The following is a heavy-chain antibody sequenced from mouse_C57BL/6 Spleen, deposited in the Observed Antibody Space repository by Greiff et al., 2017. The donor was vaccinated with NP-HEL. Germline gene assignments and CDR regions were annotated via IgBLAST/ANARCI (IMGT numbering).Heavy chain of an antibody. CDR3: ARSSPYYDYDGYYFDY. Sequence: QVQLQQSGAELVKPGASVKISCKASGYAFSSYWMNWVKQRPGKGLEWIGQIYPGDGDTNYNGKFKGKATLTADKSSSTAYMQLSSLTSEDSAVYFCARSSPYYDYDGYYFDYWGQGTTLTVSS. V-gene: IGHV1-80*01. CDR1: GYAFSSYW. CDR2: IYPGDGDT. D-gene: IGHD2-4*01. J-gene: IGHJ2*01.